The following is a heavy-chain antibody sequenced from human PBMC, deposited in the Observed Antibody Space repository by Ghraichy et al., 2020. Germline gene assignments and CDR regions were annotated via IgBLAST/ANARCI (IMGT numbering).Heavy chain of an antibody. D-gene: IGHD6-19*01. J-gene: IGHJ4*02. Sequence: SETLSLTCTVSGGSISSSSYYWGWIRQPPGKGLEWIGSIYYSGSTYYNPSLKSRVTISVDTSKNQFSLKLSSVTAADTAVYYCARAIYSSGWYYLDYWGQGTLVTVSS. CDR3: ARAIYSSGWYYLDY. CDR1: GGSISSSSYY. CDR2: IYYSGST. V-gene: IGHV4-39*01.